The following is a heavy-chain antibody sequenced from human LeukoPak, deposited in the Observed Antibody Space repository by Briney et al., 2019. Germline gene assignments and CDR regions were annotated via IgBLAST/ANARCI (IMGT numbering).Heavy chain of an antibody. CDR1: GGSFSGYY. Sequence: SETLSLTCAVYGGSFSGYYWSWIRQPPGKGLEWIGEINHSGSTNYNPSLKSRVTISVDKSKNQFSLKLSSVTAADTAVYYCARVLPQYCSSTSCYLLDPWGQGTLVTVSS. J-gene: IGHJ5*02. CDR3: ARVLPQYCSSTSCYLLDP. V-gene: IGHV4-34*01. CDR2: INHSGST. D-gene: IGHD2-2*01.